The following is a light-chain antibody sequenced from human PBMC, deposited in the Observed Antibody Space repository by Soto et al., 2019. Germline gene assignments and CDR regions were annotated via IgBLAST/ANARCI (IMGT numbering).Light chain of an antibody. CDR3: QQLYTYPLT. V-gene: IGKV1-5*01. Sequence: DIQMTQSPSTLSGSVGDRVTITCRASQTISNWMAWYQQKPGKAPKLLIYDASSLESGVPSRFGGSGSGTEFTLTISSLQPEDFPTYYCQQLYTYPLTFGGGTKVDIK. J-gene: IGKJ4*01. CDR2: DAS. CDR1: QTISNW.